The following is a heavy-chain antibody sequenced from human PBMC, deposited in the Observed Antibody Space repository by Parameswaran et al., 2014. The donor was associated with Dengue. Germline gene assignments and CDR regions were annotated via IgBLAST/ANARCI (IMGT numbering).Heavy chain of an antibody. V-gene: IGHV7-4-1*02. Sequence: WVRQAPGQGLEWMGWINTNSGSPTYAQGFTGRFVFSVDTPTTTAYLHISRLRTEDTAVYYCVRERYCSGGTCYSGDKRNWFDPWGRGTLVTVSS. D-gene: IGHD2-15*01. CDR3: VRERYCSGGTCYSGDKRNWFDP. J-gene: IGHJ5*02. CDR2: INTNSGSP.